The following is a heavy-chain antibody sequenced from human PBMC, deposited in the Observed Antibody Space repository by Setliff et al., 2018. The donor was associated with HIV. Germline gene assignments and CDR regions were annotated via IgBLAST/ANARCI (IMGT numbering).Heavy chain of an antibody. V-gene: IGHV4-59*01. D-gene: IGHD1-26*01. CDR2: IYFSGST. CDR3: ARVGDLGSTYYFDY. J-gene: IGHJ4*02. Sequence: SETLSLTCSVTGGSIRSYYWSWIRQSPGKGLEWIGYIYFSGSTSYNPSLKSRLTISVDTAKNQFSLKLSSVTAADTAVYYCARVGDLGSTYYFDYWGQGALVTVSS. CDR1: GGSIRSYY.